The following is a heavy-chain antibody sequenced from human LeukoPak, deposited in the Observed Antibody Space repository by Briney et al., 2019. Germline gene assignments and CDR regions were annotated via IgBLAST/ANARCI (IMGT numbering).Heavy chain of an antibody. D-gene: IGHD6-19*01. Sequence: PGGSLRLSCAASGFTFSSYAMSWVRQAPGKGLEWVSAISGSGGSTYYADSVKGRFTISRDNAKNSLYLQMNSLRAEDTAVYYCARVAVAGNSGYFFDYWGQGTLVTVSS. V-gene: IGHV3-23*01. CDR3: ARVAVAGNSGYFFDY. J-gene: IGHJ4*02. CDR2: ISGSGGST. CDR1: GFTFSSYA.